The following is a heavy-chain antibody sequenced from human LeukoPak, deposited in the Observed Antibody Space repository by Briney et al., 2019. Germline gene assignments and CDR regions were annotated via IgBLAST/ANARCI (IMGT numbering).Heavy chain of an antibody. CDR1: GGSFSGYY. D-gene: IGHD2-2*01. Sequence: SETLSLTCAVYGGSFSGYYWSWIRQPPGKGLEWIGEINLSGSTNYNPSLKSRVTISVDTSKNQFSLKLSSVTAADTAVYYCRVVVVPAARFDYWGQGTLVTVSS. CDR3: RVVVVPAARFDY. V-gene: IGHV4-34*01. CDR2: INLSGST. J-gene: IGHJ4*02.